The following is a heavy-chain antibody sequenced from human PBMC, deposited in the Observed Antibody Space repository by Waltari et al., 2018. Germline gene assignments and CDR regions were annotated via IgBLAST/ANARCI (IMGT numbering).Heavy chain of an antibody. CDR1: GYSFTSYW. V-gene: IGHV5-51*03. CDR2: IYPGDSYT. CDR3: ARIGVDTAMVTPDDAFDI. D-gene: IGHD5-18*01. Sequence: EVQLVQSGAEVKKPGESLKISCKGSGYSFTSYWIGWVRQMPGQGLEWMGFIYPGDSYTRYSPSFQGQVTISADKSTSTAYLQWSSLKASDTAMYYCARIGVDTAMVTPDDAFDIWGQGTMVTVSS. J-gene: IGHJ3*02.